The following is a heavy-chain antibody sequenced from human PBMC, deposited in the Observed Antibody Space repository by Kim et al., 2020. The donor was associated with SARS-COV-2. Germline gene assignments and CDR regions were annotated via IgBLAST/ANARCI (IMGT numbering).Heavy chain of an antibody. CDR3: ARLQLWLRRYYFDY. V-gene: IGHV1-3*01. Sequence: SQKFQGSVTITRDTSASTAYMELSSLRSEDTAVYYCARLQLWLRRYYFDYWGQGTLVTVSS. J-gene: IGHJ4*02. D-gene: IGHD5-18*01.